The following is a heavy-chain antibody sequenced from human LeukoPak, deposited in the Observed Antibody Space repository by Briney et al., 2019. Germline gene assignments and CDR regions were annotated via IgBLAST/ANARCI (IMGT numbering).Heavy chain of an antibody. V-gene: IGHV4-59*01. Sequence: PSETLSLTCTVSDGSISDYSWSWIRQPPGKGLEWIGYIYYSGSTNYNPSLKSRVTISLDTSKNQFSLKLSSVTAADTAVYYCARGLYSSGWYWRYYYGMTSGAKGPRSPSP. CDR1: DGSISDYS. D-gene: IGHD6-19*01. CDR3: ARGLYSSGWYWRYYYGMTS. J-gene: IGHJ6*02. CDR2: IYYSGST.